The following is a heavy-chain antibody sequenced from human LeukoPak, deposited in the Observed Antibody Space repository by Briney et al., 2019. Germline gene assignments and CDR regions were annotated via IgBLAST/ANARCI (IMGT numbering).Heavy chain of an antibody. Sequence: PGGSLRLSCAASGFTFSDYWMYWVRQAPGKGLEWVANIKQDGSAKPYVDSVKGRFTISRDNAKNSLFLQMNSLRAEDTAVYYCARDNGWSADFWGQGTLVTVSS. CDR1: GFTFSDYW. V-gene: IGHV3-7*03. J-gene: IGHJ4*02. D-gene: IGHD2-15*01. CDR2: IKQDGSAK. CDR3: ARDNGWSADF.